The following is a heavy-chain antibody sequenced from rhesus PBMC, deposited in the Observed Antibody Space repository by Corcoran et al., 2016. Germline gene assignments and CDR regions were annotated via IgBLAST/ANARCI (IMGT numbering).Heavy chain of an antibody. V-gene: IGHV4-147*01. CDR1: GYSISSNY. CDR2: IYGSSGIT. J-gene: IGHJ4*01. D-gene: IGHD1-20*01. CDR3: AREGVAGTNS. Sequence: QVQLQESGPGLVKPSETLSLTCAVSGYSISSNYWSWIRQPPGKGLEWIGYIYGSSGITYYNPSLKVRVTISTATSKNQSSLKLSSVTAADTAVYYCAREGVAGTNSWGQGVLVTVSS.